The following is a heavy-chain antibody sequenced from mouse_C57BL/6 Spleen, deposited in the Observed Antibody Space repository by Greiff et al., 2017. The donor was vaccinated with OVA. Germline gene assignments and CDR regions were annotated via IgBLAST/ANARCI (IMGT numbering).Heavy chain of an antibody. J-gene: IGHJ3*01. D-gene: IGHD3-2*02. Sequence: EVKLQESGGGLVQPGGSMKLSCAASGFTFSDAWMDWVRQSPEKGLEWVAEIRNKANNHATYYAESVKGRFTISRDDSKSSVYLQMNSLRAEDTGIYYCTRPSDSSGYVGFAYWGQGTLVTVSA. CDR3: TRPSDSSGYVGFAY. CDR2: IRNKANNHAT. V-gene: IGHV6-6*01. CDR1: GFTFSDAW.